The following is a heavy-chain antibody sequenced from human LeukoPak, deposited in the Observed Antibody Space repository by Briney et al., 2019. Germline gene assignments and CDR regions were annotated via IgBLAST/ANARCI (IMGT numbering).Heavy chain of an antibody. D-gene: IGHD6-13*01. CDR1: GFTFSSSA. Sequence: GGSLRLFCAASGFTFSSSAMSWVRQAPGKGLEWVSAISNNGGYTYYADSVQGRFTISRDNSKSTLCLQMNSLRAEDTAVYYCAQKALAAGDYWGQGTLVTVSS. CDR2: ISNNGGYT. V-gene: IGHV3-23*01. J-gene: IGHJ4*02. CDR3: AQKALAAGDY.